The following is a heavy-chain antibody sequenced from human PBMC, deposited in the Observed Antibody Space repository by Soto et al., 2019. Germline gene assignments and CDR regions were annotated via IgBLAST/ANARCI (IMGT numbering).Heavy chain of an antibody. V-gene: IGHV3-30*18. CDR2: ISYDGTNK. CDR3: AKQRGSRYDHLSGMDV. Sequence: GGSLRLSCVASGFTFSSFGMHWVRQAPGQGLEWVAFISYDGTNKYYADSVQGRLTTSRDNSKNTLYLQMNSKRAEDTAVYYCAKQRGSRYDHLSGMDVWGQGTTVTVSS. CDR1: GFTFSSFG. J-gene: IGHJ6*02. D-gene: IGHD2-15*01.